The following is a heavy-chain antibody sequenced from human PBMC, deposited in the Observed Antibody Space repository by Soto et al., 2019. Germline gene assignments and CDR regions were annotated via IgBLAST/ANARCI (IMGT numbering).Heavy chain of an antibody. D-gene: IGHD3-22*01. J-gene: IGHJ5*02. V-gene: IGHV1-3*01. CDR3: TREAVVAENWFDP. CDR2: MNPKTGNI. Sequence: ASVKVSCKASGYTFVDYALHWVRQAPGQGLEWVGWMNPKTGNIKSSHKFEDRVSITRDTATSTAYMELSGLRSEDTAVYFCTREAVVAENWFDPWGQGTLVTAPQ. CDR1: GYTFVDYA.